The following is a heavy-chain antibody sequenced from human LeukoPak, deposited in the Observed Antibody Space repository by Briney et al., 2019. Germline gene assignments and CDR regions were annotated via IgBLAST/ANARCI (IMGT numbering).Heavy chain of an antibody. Sequence: PVGSLRLSCAASGFTFSSYWMSWVRQAPGKGLEWVANIKQDGSEKYYVDSVKGRFTISRDNAKNSLYLQMNSLRAEDTAVYYCASGIAAAHYLNPIFDYWGQGTLVPVSS. CDR3: ASGIAAAHYLNPIFDY. V-gene: IGHV3-7*01. CDR1: GFTFSSYW. CDR2: IKQDGSEK. D-gene: IGHD6-13*01. J-gene: IGHJ4*02.